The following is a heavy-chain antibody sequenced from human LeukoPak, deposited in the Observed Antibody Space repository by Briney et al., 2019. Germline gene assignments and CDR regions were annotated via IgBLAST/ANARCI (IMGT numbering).Heavy chain of an antibody. Sequence: PGGSLRLSCAASGFTFSSYWMSWVRQAPGKGLEWVANIKQDGSEKYYVDSVKGRFTISRDNAKNSLYLQMNSLRAEDTAVYYCARDTPKGSSWYGAPFTPPDYWGQGTLVTVSS. CDR2: IKQDGSEK. CDR1: GFTFSSYW. V-gene: IGHV3-7*01. D-gene: IGHD6-13*01. CDR3: ARDTPKGSSWYGAPFTPPDY. J-gene: IGHJ4*02.